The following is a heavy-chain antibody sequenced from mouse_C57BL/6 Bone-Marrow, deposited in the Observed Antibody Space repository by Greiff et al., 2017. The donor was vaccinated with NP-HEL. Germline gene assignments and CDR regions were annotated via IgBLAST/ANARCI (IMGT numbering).Heavy chain of an antibody. CDR3: APLYYSNWGFAY. V-gene: IGHV1-50*01. J-gene: IGHJ3*01. Sequence: QVQLQQPGAELVKPGASVKLSCKASGYTFTSYWMQWVKQRPGQGLEWIGEIDPSDSYTNYNPKFKGKATLTVDTSSSTAYMQLSSLTSEDSAVYYCAPLYYSNWGFAYWGQGTLVTVSA. D-gene: IGHD2-5*01. CDR1: GYTFTSYW. CDR2: IDPSDSYT.